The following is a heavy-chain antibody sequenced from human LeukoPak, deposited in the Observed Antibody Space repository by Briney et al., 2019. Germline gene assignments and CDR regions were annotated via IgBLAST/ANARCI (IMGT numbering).Heavy chain of an antibody. CDR2: LDPEDGET. D-gene: IGHD6-19*01. Sequence: ASVKVSCKVSGYTLTELSMHWVRQAPGKGLEWMGGLDPEDGETIYAQKFQGRVTMTEDTSTDTAYMELSSLRSEDTAVYYCAAPGIAVAGTSHYYYYGMDVWGQGTTVTVSS. V-gene: IGHV1-24*01. CDR3: AAPGIAVAGTSHYYYYGMDV. J-gene: IGHJ6*02. CDR1: GYTLTELS.